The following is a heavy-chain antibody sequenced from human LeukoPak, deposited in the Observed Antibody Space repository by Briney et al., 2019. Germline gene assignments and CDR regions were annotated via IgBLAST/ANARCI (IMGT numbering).Heavy chain of an antibody. V-gene: IGHV4-31*03. D-gene: IGHD3-22*01. CDR1: GGSIYCGGYY. J-gene: IGHJ4*02. Sequence: SQTLSLTCTVSGGSIYCGGYYWRSLRQHPGKGLEWDGNIYYSESTYYNSSLKSRVTISVDTSKNQDSLKLSSVTAADTAVYYCAREYSSGYYPDWGQGTLVTVSS. CDR3: AREYSSGYYPD. CDR2: IYYSEST.